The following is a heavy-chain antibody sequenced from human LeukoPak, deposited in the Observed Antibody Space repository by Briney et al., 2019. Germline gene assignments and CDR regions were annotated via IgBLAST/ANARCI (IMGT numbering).Heavy chain of an antibody. CDR3: ARQGGYCSASRCPGGFHYMDV. V-gene: IGHV4-4*09. CDR1: GGSMSGYY. CDR2: IYTFGST. D-gene: IGHD2-15*01. J-gene: IGHJ6*03. Sequence: PSETLSLTCTVSGGSMSGYYWSWIRQPPGKRLEWIGFIYTFGSTKYNPSLKSRVTMSGDMSRRQFSLKLTSVTAADTAVYFCARQGGYCSASRCPGGFHYMDVWGKGTTVAVSS.